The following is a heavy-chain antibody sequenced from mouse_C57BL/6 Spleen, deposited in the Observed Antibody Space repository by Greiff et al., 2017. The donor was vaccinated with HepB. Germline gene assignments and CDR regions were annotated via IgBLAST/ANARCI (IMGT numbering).Heavy chain of an antibody. V-gene: IGHV1-9*01. CDR1: GYTFTGYW. J-gene: IGHJ3*01. CDR2: ILPGSGST. CDR3: ARMTYYYGSSCGWFAY. Sequence: VQLQQSGAELMKPGASVKLSCKATGYTFTGYWIEWVKQRPGHGLEWIGEILPGSGSTNYNEKFKGKATFTADTSSNTAYMQLSSLTTEDSAIYYCARMTYYYGSSCGWFAYWGQGTLVTVSA. D-gene: IGHD1-1*01.